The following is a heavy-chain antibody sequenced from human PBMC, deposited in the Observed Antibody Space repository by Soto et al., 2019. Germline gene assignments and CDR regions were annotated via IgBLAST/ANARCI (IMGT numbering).Heavy chain of an antibody. V-gene: IGHV4-34*01. D-gene: IGHD3-22*01. CDR3: ARGIVLANPLRRDAFDI. J-gene: IGHJ3*02. CDR2: INHSGST. CDR1: GGSFSGYY. Sequence: PSETLSLTCAVYGGSFSGYYWSWIRQPPGKGLEWIGEINHSGSTNYNPSLKSLVTISVDTSKNQFSLKLSSVTAADTAVYYCARGIVLANPLRRDAFDIWGQGTMVTVS.